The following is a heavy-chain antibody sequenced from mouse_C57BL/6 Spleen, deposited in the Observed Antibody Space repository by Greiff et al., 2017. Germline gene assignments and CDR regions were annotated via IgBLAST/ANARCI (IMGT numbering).Heavy chain of an antibody. CDR2: IDPEDGET. D-gene: IGHD1-1*01. V-gene: IGHV14-2*01. J-gene: IGHJ1*03. Sequence: VQLKESGAELVKPGASVKLSCTASGFNIKDYYMHWVKQRTEQGLEWIGRIDPEDGETKYAPKFPGKATITADTSSNTAYLQLSSLTSEDTAVYYCALTTVVALHWYFDVWGTGTTVTVSS. CDR3: ALTTVVALHWYFDV. CDR1: GFNIKDYY.